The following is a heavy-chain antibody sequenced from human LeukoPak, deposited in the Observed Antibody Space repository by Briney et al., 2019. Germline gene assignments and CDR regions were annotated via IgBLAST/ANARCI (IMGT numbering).Heavy chain of an antibody. CDR2: ISGAGDNT. CDR1: GFTFTNYA. J-gene: IGHJ4*02. Sequence: GASLRLSCAASGFTFTNYAMSWVRQAPGKGLEWVSAISGAGDNTYYADSVKGRFTISRDNSKNTLYLQMNSLRAEDTAVYYRAKDAVAGAWGSRFDYWGQGTLVTVSS. CDR3: AKDAVAGAWGSRFDY. D-gene: IGHD6-19*01. V-gene: IGHV3-23*01.